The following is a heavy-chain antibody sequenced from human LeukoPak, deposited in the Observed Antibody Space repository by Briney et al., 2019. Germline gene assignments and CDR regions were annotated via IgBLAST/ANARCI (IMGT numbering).Heavy chain of an antibody. Sequence: SETLSLTCTVSGGSISSGGYYWSWIRQHPGKGLEWIGYIYYSGSTYYSPSLRSRVTISVDTSKDQFSLKLSSVTAADTAVYYCARGYHGHYYDSSGSIDYWGQGTLVTVSS. CDR2: IYYSGST. CDR1: GGSISSGGYY. V-gene: IGHV4-31*03. CDR3: ARGYHGHYYDSSGSIDY. J-gene: IGHJ4*02. D-gene: IGHD3-22*01.